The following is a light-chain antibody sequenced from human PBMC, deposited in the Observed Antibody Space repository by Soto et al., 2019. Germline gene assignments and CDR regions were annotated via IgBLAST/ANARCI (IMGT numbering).Light chain of an antibody. V-gene: IGKV1-33*01. CDR1: QDISNY. Sequence: DIQMTQSPSSLSASVGDRVTITCQASQDISNYLNWYQQKPGKAPKLLIYDASNLETGVPSRFSGSGSGTXXXXXXSXLQPEDIATYYCQQYDNLPGVTFGPGTKVDIK. J-gene: IGKJ3*01. CDR2: DAS. CDR3: QQYDNLPGVT.